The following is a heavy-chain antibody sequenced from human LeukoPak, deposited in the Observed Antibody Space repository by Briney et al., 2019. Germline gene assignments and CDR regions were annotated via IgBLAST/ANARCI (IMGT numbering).Heavy chain of an antibody. CDR3: AKDMFSSGWAPYYYGMDV. CDR1: GFTFSGYA. D-gene: IGHD6-19*01. CDR2: ISWNSGSI. Sequence: GGSLRLSCTASGFTFSGYAMHWVRQAPGKGLEWVSGISWNSGSIGYADSVKGRFAISRDNAKNSLYLQMNSLRPEDTALYYCAKDMFSSGWAPYYYGMDVWGQGTTVTVSS. J-gene: IGHJ6*02. V-gene: IGHV3-9*01.